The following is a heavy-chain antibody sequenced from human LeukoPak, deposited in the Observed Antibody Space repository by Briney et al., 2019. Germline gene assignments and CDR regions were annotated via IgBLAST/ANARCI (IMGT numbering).Heavy chain of an antibody. V-gene: IGHV3-23*01. CDR3: AKQSGSYYYDSTGYYFY. CDR1: GFTFRSFV. CDR2: PSGGGDST. J-gene: IGHJ4*02. Sequence: GGSLRLSCAASGFTFRSFVMSWVRQAPGKGLEWVSAPSGGGDSTYYADSVKGRFIISRDNFKNTLYLQINSLRAEDTAIYYCAKQSGSYYYDSTGYYFYWGQGTLVTVSS. D-gene: IGHD3-22*01.